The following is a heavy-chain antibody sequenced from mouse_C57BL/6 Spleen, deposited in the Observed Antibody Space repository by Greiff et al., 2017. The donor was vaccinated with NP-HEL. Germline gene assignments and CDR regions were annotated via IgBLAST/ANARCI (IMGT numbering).Heavy chain of an antibody. V-gene: IGHV1-81*01. J-gene: IGHJ3*01. D-gene: IGHD2-4*01. CDR2: IYPRSGNT. CDR1: GYTFTSYG. CDR3: ASGDYDSWLAY. Sequence: VQLQQSGAELARPGASVKLSCKASGYTFTSYGISWVKQRTGQGLEWIGEIYPRSGNTYYNEKFKGKATLTADKSSSTAYMELRSLTSEDSAVYFCASGDYDSWLAYWGQGTLVTVSA.